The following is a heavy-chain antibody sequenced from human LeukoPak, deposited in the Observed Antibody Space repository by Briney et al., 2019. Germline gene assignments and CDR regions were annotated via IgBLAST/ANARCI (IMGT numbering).Heavy chain of an antibody. CDR2: INPNSGGT. D-gene: IGHD2-2*01. CDR3: ARDRYCSSTSCLSSWFDP. V-gene: IGHV1-2*02. Sequence: ASVKVSCKASGYTFTCYYMHWVRQAPGQGLEWVGWINPNSGGTDYAQKFQGRVTMTRDTSISTAYMELSRLRSDDTAVYYCARDRYCSSTSCLSSWFDPWGQGTLVTVSS. J-gene: IGHJ5*02. CDR1: GYTFTCYY.